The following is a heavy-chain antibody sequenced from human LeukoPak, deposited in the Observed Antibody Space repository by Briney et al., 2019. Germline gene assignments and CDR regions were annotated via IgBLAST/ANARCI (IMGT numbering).Heavy chain of an antibody. CDR2: ISAYNGNT. D-gene: IGHD4/OR15-4a*01. CDR1: GYTFTSYG. Sequence: ASVKVSCKASGYTFTSYGISWVRQATGQGLEWMGWISAYNGNTNYAQKLQGRVTMTTDTSTSTAYMELRSLRSDDTAVYYCARGRGQQHSLTRFDPWGQGTLVTVSS. V-gene: IGHV1-18*01. CDR3: ARGRGQQHSLTRFDP. J-gene: IGHJ5*02.